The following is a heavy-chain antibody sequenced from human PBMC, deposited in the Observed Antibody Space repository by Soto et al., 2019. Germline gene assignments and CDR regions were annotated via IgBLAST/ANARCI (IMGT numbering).Heavy chain of an antibody. CDR1: GGSISSGAHY. CDR2: IYYSGTT. V-gene: IGHV4-30-4*01. J-gene: IGHJ4*02. Sequence: SETLSLTCSVSGGSISSGAHYWSWIRQPPEKGLEWIGYIYYSGTTYHNPSLKSRVTISVDTSKNQFSLKLSSVTAADTAVYYCARVWSGYYKFDSWGQGTLVTVSS. D-gene: IGHD3-3*01. CDR3: ARVWSGYYKFDS.